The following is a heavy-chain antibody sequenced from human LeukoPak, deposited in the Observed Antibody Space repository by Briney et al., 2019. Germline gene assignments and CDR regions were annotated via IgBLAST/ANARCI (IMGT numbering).Heavy chain of an antibody. D-gene: IGHD3-9*01. V-gene: IGHV1-69*13. CDR3: ASCRDYDILTGYFDY. J-gene: IGHJ4*02. Sequence: SVKVSCKASGGTFSSYAISRVRQAPGQGLEWMGGIIPIFGTANYAQKFQGRVTITADESTSTAYMELSSLRSEDTAVYYCASCRDYDILTGYFDYWGQGTLVTVSS. CDR1: GGTFSSYA. CDR2: IIPIFGTA.